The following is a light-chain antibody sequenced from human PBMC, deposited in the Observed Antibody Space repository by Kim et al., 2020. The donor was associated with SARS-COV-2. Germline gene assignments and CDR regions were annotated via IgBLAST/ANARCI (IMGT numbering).Light chain of an antibody. CDR3: QQYDNWPNT. J-gene: IGKJ2*01. CDR1: QSVDSN. V-gene: IGKV3-15*01. CDR2: GAS. Sequence: SVSPGERATLSCRASQSVDSNLAWYQQKPGQAPRLLMYGASTRATAIPARFGGSGSGTDFTLTISSLQSEDFAIYYCQQYDNWPNTFGQGTKLEI.